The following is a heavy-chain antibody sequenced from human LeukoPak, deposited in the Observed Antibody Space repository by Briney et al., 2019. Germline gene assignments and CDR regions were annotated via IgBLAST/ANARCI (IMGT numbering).Heavy chain of an antibody. Sequence: ASVKVSCKASGYTVTGYYMHWLRQAPGQGLEWMGRINPNSGGTNYAQKFQGRVTMTRDTSISTAYMELSRLRSDDTAVYYCARGKRAARPTGYFDYWGQGTLVTVSS. J-gene: IGHJ4*02. CDR1: GYTVTGYY. V-gene: IGHV1-2*06. CDR3: ARGKRAARPTGYFDY. D-gene: IGHD6-6*01. CDR2: INPNSGGT.